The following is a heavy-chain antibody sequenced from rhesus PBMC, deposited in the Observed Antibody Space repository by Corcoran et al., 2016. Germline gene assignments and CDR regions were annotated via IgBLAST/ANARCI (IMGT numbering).Heavy chain of an antibody. CDR3: ARHKYSGNASALDS. CDR1: GGSIISSDW. CDR2: IAGKRCST. J-gene: IGHJ6*01. Sequence: QVQLQESGPGLLKPSETLSLTCAVSGGSIISSDWWAWIRQPPGKGLDWVGNIAGKRCSTYYNPSLRGRFTMSKDTSQSQFSLKLSSFTAADTAIYYVARHKYSGNASALDSWGQGVVVTVSS. D-gene: IGHD1-44*01. V-gene: IGHV4-65*02.